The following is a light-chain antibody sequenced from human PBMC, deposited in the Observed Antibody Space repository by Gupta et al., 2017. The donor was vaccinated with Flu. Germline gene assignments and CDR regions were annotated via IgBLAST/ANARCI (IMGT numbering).Light chain of an antibody. CDR2: KAS. CDR3: QQYDTYRWT. V-gene: IGKV1-5*03. CDR1: QSISSW. J-gene: IGKJ1*01. Sequence: DIQMTQSPSTLSASVGDRVTITCRASQSISSWLAWYQQKPGKAPKLLIYKASSVESGIPSRFSGSGSGTDFTLTISSLQPDDFATYYCQQYDTYRWTFGQGTKVEIK.